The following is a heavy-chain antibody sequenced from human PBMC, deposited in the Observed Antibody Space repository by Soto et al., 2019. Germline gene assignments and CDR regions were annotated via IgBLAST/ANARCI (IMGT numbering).Heavy chain of an antibody. CDR2: INHSGST. D-gene: IGHD5-18*01. V-gene: IGHV4-34*01. CDR1: GGSFSGYY. Sequence: LSLTCAAWGGSFSGYYWSWIRQPPGKGLEWIGEINHSGSTNYNPSLKSRVTISVDTSKNQFSLKLSSVTAADTAVYYCSRGRRIQLWFKFDYWGQGTMVTVSS. CDR3: SRGRRIQLWFKFDY. J-gene: IGHJ4*02.